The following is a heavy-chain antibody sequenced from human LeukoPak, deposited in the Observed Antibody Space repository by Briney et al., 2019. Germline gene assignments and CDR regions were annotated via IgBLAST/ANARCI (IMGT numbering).Heavy chain of an antibody. CDR2: IYYSGST. V-gene: IGHV4-59*01. J-gene: IGHJ4*02. Sequence: ASETLSLTCTVSGGSISSYYWSWIRQPPGKGLEXIGYIYYSGSTNYNPSLKSRVTISVDTSKNQFSLKLSSVTAADTAVYYCASSYGDYSSGFDYWGQGTLVTVSS. CDR1: GGSISSYY. D-gene: IGHD4-17*01. CDR3: ASSYGDYSSGFDY.